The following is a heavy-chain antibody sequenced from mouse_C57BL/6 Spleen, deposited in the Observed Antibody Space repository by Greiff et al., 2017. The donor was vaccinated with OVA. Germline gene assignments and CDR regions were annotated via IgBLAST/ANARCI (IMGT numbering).Heavy chain of an antibody. J-gene: IGHJ2*01. V-gene: IGHV3-6*01. Sequence: EVQLQESGPGLVKPSQSLSLTCSVTGYSITSGYYWNWIRQFPGNKLEWMGYISYDGSNNYNPCLKNRISITRDTSKNQFFLKLNSVTTEDTATYYCAAYYDYFDYWGQGTTLTVSS. D-gene: IGHD1-1*01. CDR2: ISYDGSN. CDR1: GYSITSGYY. CDR3: AAYYDYFDY.